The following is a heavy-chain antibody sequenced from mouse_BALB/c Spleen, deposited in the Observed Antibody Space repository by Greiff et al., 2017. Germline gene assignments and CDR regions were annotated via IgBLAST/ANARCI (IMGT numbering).Heavy chain of an antibody. D-gene: IGHD2-4*01. CDR3: ASPTMITTRAMDY. J-gene: IGHJ4*01. V-gene: IGHV3-2*02. Sequence: EVMLVESGPGLVKPSQSLSLTCTVTGYSITSDYAWNWIRQFPGNKLEWMGYISYSGSTSYNPSLKSRISITRDTSKNQFFLQLNSVTTEDTATYYCASPTMITTRAMDYWGQGTSVTVSS. CDR2: ISYSGST. CDR1: GYSITSDYA.